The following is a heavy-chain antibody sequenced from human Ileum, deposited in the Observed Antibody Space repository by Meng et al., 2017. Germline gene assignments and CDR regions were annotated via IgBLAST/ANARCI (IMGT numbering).Heavy chain of an antibody. CDR3: ARAGSSTSPPRDY. Sequence: QVHLVQSGAGVKKPGASVKVSCQASGSILPAYYIHWIRQAPGQGLEWMGMISCSGGSTSYPHTFQGRVTMTSDTSTSTVYLELTSLRSDDTAVYFCARAGSSTSPPRDYWGQGTLVTVSS. J-gene: IGHJ4*02. V-gene: IGHV1-46*01. D-gene: IGHD3-10*01. CDR2: ISCSGGST. CDR1: GSILPAYY.